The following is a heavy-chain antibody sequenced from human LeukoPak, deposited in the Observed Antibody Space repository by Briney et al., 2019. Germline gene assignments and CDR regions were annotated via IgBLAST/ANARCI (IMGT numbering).Heavy chain of an antibody. Sequence: GGSLRLSCAASGFTFSDYYMSWIRQAPGKGLEWVSYISSSGNYTDYADSVKGRFTISRDSAKNSLYLQMNSLRAEDTAVYYCARDTGYFDYWGQGTLVTVSS. CDR1: GFTFSDYY. V-gene: IGHV3-11*06. CDR2: ISSSGNYT. CDR3: ARDTGYFDY. D-gene: IGHD1-14*01. J-gene: IGHJ4*02.